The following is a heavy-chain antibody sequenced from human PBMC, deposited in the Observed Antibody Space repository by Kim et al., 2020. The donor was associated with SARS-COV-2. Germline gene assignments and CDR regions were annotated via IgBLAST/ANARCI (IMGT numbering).Heavy chain of an antibody. CDR2: INHSGST. V-gene: IGHV4-34*01. Sequence: SETLSLTCAVYGGSFSGYYWSWISQPPGKGLEWIGEINHSGSTNYNPSLKSRVTISVDTSKNQFSLKLSSVTAADTAVYYCARGGGLQQLVLFFDYWGQGTLVTVSS. D-gene: IGHD6-13*01. CDR3: ARGGGLQQLVLFFDY. J-gene: IGHJ4*02. CDR1: GGSFSGYY.